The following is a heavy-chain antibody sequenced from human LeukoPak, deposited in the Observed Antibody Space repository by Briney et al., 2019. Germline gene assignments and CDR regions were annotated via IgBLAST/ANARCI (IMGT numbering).Heavy chain of an antibody. V-gene: IGHV6-1*01. J-gene: IGHJ5*02. CDR1: GDSVSSNSAA. CDR3: AKDSGFGLNGFDP. Sequence: SQTLSLTCAISGDSVSSNSAAWNWIRQSPSRGLEWLGRTYYRSKWYDDYAVSVKSRITINPDTSKNQFSLQLNSVTPDDTAVYYCAKDSGFGLNGFDPWGQGPLVTVSS. CDR2: TYYRSKWYD. D-gene: IGHD3-16*01.